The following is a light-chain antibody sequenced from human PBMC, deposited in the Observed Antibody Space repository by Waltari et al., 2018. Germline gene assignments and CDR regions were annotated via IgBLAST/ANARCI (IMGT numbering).Light chain of an antibody. CDR2: GAS. CDR3: QQYGRSWNT. CDR1: QSVSGNN. V-gene: IGKV3-20*01. Sequence: EFVLTQSPGTLSLSPGERATLSCRASQSVSGNNLAWYQQKPAQAPRLLIHGASSRATGIPDRFSGSGSGTDFTLTISRLEPEDFAVYYCQQYGRSWNTFGQGTKLEIK. J-gene: IGKJ2*01.